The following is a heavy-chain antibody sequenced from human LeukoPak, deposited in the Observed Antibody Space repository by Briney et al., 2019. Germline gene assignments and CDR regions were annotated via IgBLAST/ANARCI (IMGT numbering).Heavy chain of an antibody. CDR2: ISGSGGST. Sequence: PRGSLRLSCAASGFTFSSHAISWVRQPPGEWLEWVSAISGSGGSTYYADSVKGRFTISRDNSKNTLDLQLNSLRAENTAVYYCAKAGALAVAGNFDYGGEGTLVTVS. J-gene: IGHJ4*02. D-gene: IGHD6-19*01. CDR1: GFTFSSHA. V-gene: IGHV3-23*01. CDR3: AKAGALAVAGNFDY.